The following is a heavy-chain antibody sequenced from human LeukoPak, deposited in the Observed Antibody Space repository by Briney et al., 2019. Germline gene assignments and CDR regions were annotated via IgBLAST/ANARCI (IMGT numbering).Heavy chain of an antibody. CDR2: IKQDGSGK. CDR3: ARAVAEGVDY. Sequence: GGSLRLSCAASGFTFSNYWMTWVRQAPGKGLEWVANIKQDGSGKYYVDSVKGRFTISRDNAKDSLYLQMNSLRAEDTAVYHCARAVAEGVDYWGQGTLVTVSS. V-gene: IGHV3-7*04. J-gene: IGHJ4*02. CDR1: GFTFSNYW. D-gene: IGHD6-19*01.